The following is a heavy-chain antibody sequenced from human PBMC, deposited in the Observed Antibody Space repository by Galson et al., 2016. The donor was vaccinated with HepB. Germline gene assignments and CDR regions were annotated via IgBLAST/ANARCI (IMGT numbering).Heavy chain of an antibody. CDR1: GFTFNNYA. CDR3: AKASGSSTSNWFDP. D-gene: IGHD6-13*01. Sequence: SLRLSCAASGFTFNNYAMSWVRQAPGKGLEWVSGISTSGVNTYHADSMKGRFTISRDNSKNTLFLQMHSLRAEDTALYYCAKASGSSTSNWFDPWGQGTLVTVSS. J-gene: IGHJ5*02. CDR2: ISTSGVNT. V-gene: IGHV3-23*01.